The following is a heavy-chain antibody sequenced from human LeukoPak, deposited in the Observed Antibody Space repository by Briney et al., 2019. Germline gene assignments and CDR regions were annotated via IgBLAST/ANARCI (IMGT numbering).Heavy chain of an antibody. J-gene: IGHJ6*03. CDR3: ARGPGYCTNGVCYNDKRYYYYMDV. Sequence: ASVKVSCKASGYTFTGYYMHWVRQAPGQGLEWMGWINPNSGGTNYAQKFQGRVTMTRDTSISTAYMELSRLRSDDTAVYYCARGPGYCTNGVCYNDKRYYYYMDVWGKGTTVTVSS. D-gene: IGHD2-8*01. CDR2: INPNSGGT. V-gene: IGHV1-2*02. CDR1: GYTFTGYY.